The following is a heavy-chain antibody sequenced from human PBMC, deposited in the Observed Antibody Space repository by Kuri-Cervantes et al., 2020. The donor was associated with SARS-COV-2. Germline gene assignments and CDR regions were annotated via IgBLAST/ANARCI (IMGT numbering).Heavy chain of an antibody. V-gene: IGHV4-61*02. CDR1: GGSISSGSYY. CDR2: IYTSGST. CDR3: ASSRASMITFGGVIDNFDY. Sequence: LRLSCTVSGGSISSGSYYWSWIRQPAGKGLEWIGRIYTSGSTNYNPSLKSRVTISVDTSKNHFSLKLSSVTAADTAVYYCASSRASMITFGGVIDNFDYWGQGTLVTVSS. D-gene: IGHD3-16*02. J-gene: IGHJ4*02.